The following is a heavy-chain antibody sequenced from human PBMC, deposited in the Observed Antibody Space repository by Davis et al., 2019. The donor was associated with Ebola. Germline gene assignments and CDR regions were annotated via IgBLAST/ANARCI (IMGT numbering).Heavy chain of an antibody. CDR1: GFTVSSNY. Sequence: GGSLRLSCAASGFTVSSNYMGWVRQAPGKGLEWVSVIYSGGSTYYADSVKGRFTISRDNSKNTLYLQMNSLRAEDTAVYYCAKLSGIFGVVILSYNFDYWGQGTLVTVSS. CDR2: IYSGGST. CDR3: AKLSGIFGVVILSYNFDY. D-gene: IGHD3-3*01. J-gene: IGHJ4*02. V-gene: IGHV3-53*01.